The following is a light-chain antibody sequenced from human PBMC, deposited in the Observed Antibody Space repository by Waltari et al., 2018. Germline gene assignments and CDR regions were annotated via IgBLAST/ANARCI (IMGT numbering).Light chain of an antibody. Sequence: EIVLTQSPATLSLSPGERATLSCRASQGVSVYLAWYQQKPGQAPRLLIFDASSRATGIPARFSGSGSGTDFTLTISSLEPEDFAVYYCQQRSNGLTFGGGTRVEIK. CDR2: DAS. CDR1: QGVSVY. V-gene: IGKV3-11*01. J-gene: IGKJ4*01. CDR3: QQRSNGLT.